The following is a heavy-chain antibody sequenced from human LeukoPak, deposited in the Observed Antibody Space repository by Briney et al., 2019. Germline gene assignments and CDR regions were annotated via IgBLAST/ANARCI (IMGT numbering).Heavy chain of an antibody. CDR1: GFTFSNSL. Sequence: GGSLRLSCAASGFTFSNSLMHWVRQVPGKGLVWVARIDTDGSTTHYADSVKGRFTISRDNAKNTLYLQMNSLRAEDTAVYYCAKDRDGYNYWSQGTLVTVSS. J-gene: IGHJ4*02. CDR3: AKDRDGYNY. D-gene: IGHD5-24*01. V-gene: IGHV3-74*01. CDR2: IDTDGSTT.